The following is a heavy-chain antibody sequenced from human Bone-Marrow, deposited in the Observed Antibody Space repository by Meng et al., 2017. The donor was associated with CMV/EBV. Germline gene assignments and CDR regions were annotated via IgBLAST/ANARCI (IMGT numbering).Heavy chain of an antibody. CDR2: IYHSGST. CDR1: GGSISSYY. CDR3: ASWDDFWSGYYLGDYYYYYGMDV. J-gene: IGHJ6*02. V-gene: IGHV4-38-2*02. D-gene: IGHD3-3*01. Sequence: SETLSLTCTVSGGSISSYYWGWIRQPPGKGLEWIGSIYHSGSTYYNPSLKSRVTISVDTSKNQFSLKLSSVPAADTAVYYCASWDDFWSGYYLGDYYYYYGMDVWGQGTTVTVSS.